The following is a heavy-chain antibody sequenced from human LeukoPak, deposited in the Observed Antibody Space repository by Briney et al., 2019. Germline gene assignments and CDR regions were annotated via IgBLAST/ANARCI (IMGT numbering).Heavy chain of an antibody. V-gene: IGHV1-69*13. J-gene: IGHJ4*02. Sequence: SEKVSCNASGDTFTSYAISWVRQPPGQGLEWMGGVIPILGAATYAQKFQGRVTITSDESTRTAYMELNSLRTEDTAVYYCATNWSLDYWGQGTLVTVSS. CDR2: VIPILGAA. D-gene: IGHD1-1*01. CDR1: GDTFTSYA. CDR3: ATNWSLDY.